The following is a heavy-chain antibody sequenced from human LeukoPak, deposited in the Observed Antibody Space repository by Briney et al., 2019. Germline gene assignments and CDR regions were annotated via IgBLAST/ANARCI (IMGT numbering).Heavy chain of an antibody. J-gene: IGHJ3*02. V-gene: IGHV3-30*02. D-gene: IGHD1-7*01. Sequence: GGSLRLSCAASGFTFSSYGMHWVRQAPGKGLEWVAFIRYDGSNKYYADSVKGRFTISRDNSKNTLYLQMNSLRAEDTAVYYCAKDRPATGTTEASDIWGQGTMVTVSS. CDR1: GFTFSSYG. CDR3: AKDRPATGTTEASDI. CDR2: IRYDGSNK.